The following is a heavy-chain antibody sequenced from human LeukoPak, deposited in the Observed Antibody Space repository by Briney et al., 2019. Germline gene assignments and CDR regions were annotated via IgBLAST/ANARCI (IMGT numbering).Heavy chain of an antibody. CDR2: ITSDGRRT. Sequence: GGSLRLSCVASLSTFSSTWMHWVRQAPGKGLVWVSRITSDGRRTNYADSVKGRFTISRDNAKNTLYLEMNSLRAEDTAVYYCAKDHLPGIVVADRDYWGQGTLVTVSS. V-gene: IGHV3-74*01. D-gene: IGHD6-19*01. CDR3: AKDHLPGIVVADRDY. CDR1: LSTFSSTW. J-gene: IGHJ4*02.